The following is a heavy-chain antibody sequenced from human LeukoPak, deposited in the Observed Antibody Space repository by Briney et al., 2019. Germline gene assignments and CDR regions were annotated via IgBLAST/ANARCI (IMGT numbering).Heavy chain of an antibody. CDR1: GGSIGSYY. J-gene: IGHJ6*02. D-gene: IGHD4-17*01. V-gene: IGHV4-59*01. Sequence: PSETLSLTCTVSGGSIGSYYWSWIRQPPGKGLEWIGYIYYSGSTNYNPSLKSRVTISVDTSKNQFSLKLSSVTVADTAVYYCARDRYGDYYYYYYGMDVWGQGTTVTVSS. CDR2: IYYSGST. CDR3: ARDRYGDYYYYYYGMDV.